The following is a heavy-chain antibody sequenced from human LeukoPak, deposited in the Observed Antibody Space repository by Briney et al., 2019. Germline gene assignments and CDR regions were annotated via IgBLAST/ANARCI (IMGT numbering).Heavy chain of an antibody. CDR2: IKSKTGGGTT. D-gene: IGHD2-15*01. Sequence: GGSLRLSCAASGFTFSNAWMSWVRQAPGKGLEWVGRIKSKTGGGTTDYAAPVKGRFTISRDDSKNTLYLQMNSLKTEDTAVYYCTTDPVATDFDYWGQGTLVTVSS. CDR1: GFTFSNAW. CDR3: TTDPVATDFDY. J-gene: IGHJ4*02. V-gene: IGHV3-15*01.